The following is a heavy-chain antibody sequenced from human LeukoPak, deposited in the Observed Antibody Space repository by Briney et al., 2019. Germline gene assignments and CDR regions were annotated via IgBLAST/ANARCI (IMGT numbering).Heavy chain of an antibody. CDR2: ISWNSGSI. Sequence: ALRLPCAASGFTFDDYAMHWVRQAPGKGLEWVSGISWNSGSIGYADSVKGRFTISRDNAKNSLYLQINSLRAEDTALYYCAKDSGGYSYGLQAEFDYWGQGTLVTVSS. V-gene: IGHV3-9*01. D-gene: IGHD5-18*01. CDR1: GFTFDDYA. CDR3: AKDSGGYSYGLQAEFDY. J-gene: IGHJ4*02.